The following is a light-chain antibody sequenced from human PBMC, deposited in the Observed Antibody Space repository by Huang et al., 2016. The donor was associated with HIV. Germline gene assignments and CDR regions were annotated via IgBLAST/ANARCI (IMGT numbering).Light chain of an antibody. Sequence: DIVMTQSPLSLPVTPGAPASISCRSSQSLLESKGNNYLDWSLQKPGQSPQLRMYMDFYRAAGVPDRFGVGGSGTNFTLKISKVEAEDVGIYYCMQALQTPYTFGQGTRLEIK. J-gene: IGKJ2*01. V-gene: IGKV2-28*01. CDR3: MQALQTPYT. CDR1: QSLLESKGNNY. CDR2: MDF.